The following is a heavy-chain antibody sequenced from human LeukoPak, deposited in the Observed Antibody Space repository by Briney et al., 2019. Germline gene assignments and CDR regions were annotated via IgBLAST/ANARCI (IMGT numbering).Heavy chain of an antibody. D-gene: IGHD2-2*01. CDR1: GFTFSSYW. CDR3: ARWLGYCSSTSCFEEDNWFDP. Sequence: PGGSLRLSCAASGFTFSSYWMSWVRQAPGKGLEWVANIKQDGSEKYYVDSVKGRFTISRDNAKNSLYLQMNSLRAEDTAVYYCARWLGYCSSTSCFEEDNWFDPWGQGTLVTVSS. V-gene: IGHV3-7*03. CDR2: IKQDGSEK. J-gene: IGHJ5*02.